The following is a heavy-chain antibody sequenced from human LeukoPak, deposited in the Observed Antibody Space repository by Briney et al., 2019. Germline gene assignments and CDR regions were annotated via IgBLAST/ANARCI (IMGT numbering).Heavy chain of an antibody. CDR2: CHYSGST. CDR3: ARHSPRFLEYLDY. Sequence: SETLSLTCTVSGGSISSDYWSWIRQSPGEGLEWIGYCHYSGSTNSNPSLNGRVTFSVDRPRNQFSLKLTSVTAADTAVYHCARHSPRFLEYLDYWGQGTLVAVSS. V-gene: IGHV4-59*08. D-gene: IGHD3-3*01. CDR1: GGSISSDY. J-gene: IGHJ4*02.